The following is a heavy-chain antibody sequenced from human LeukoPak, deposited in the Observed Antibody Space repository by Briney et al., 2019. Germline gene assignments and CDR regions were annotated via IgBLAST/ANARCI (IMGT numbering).Heavy chain of an antibody. CDR1: GGSISSYY. CDR2: IYYSGST. Sequence: SETLSLTYTVSGGSISSYYWSWIRQPPGKGLEWIGYIYYSGSTNYNPSLKSRVTISVDTSKNQFSLQLNSVTPEDTAVYYCARGSSSNSWYFDYWGQGTLVTVSS. D-gene: IGHD6-13*01. J-gene: IGHJ4*02. CDR3: ARGSSSNSWYFDY. V-gene: IGHV4-59*12.